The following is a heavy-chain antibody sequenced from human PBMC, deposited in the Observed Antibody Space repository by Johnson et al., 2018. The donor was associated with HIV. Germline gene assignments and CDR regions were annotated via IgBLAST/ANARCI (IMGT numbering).Heavy chain of an antibody. CDR2: IYSGGST. Sequence: VLLVESGGGLIQPGGSLRLSCAASGFTVSSNYMSWVRQAPGKGLEWVSVIYSGGSTYSADYVKGRFTISSANSKNTLYLQMNSLRAEDTAVYYCAREGIVGATGPGPTLQDAFDIWGQGTMVTVSS. CDR1: GFTVSSNY. J-gene: IGHJ3*02. V-gene: IGHV3-66*03. D-gene: IGHD1-26*01. CDR3: AREGIVGATGPGPTLQDAFDI.